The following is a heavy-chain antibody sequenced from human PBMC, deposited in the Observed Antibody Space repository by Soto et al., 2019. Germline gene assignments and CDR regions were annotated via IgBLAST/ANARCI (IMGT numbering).Heavy chain of an antibody. V-gene: IGHV1-69*08. CDR3: ARDSPTYYYGSGTTLGEVTPFDY. J-gene: IGHJ4*02. CDR1: GGTFSSYT. CDR2: IIPILGIA. D-gene: IGHD3-10*01. Sequence: QVQLVQSGAEVKKPGSSVKVSCKASGGTFSSYTISWVRQAPGQGLEWMGRIIPILGIANYAQKFQGRVTITADKSTSTAYMELSSLRSEDTAVYYCARDSPTYYYGSGTTLGEVTPFDYWGQGTLVTVSS.